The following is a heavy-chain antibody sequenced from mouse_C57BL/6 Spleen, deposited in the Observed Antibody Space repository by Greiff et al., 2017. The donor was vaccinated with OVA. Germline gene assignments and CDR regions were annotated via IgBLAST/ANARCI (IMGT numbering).Heavy chain of an antibody. CDR2: IDPSDSET. D-gene: IGHD2-3*01. J-gene: IGHJ3*01. V-gene: IGHV1-52*01. Sequence: QVQLQQSGAELVRPGSSVKLSCKASGYTFTSYWMHWVKQRPIQGLEWIGNIDPSDSETHYNQKFKDKATLTVDKSSSTAYMQLSSLTSEDSAVYYCARGERWLLRFAYWGQGTLVTVSA. CDR1: GYTFTSYW. CDR3: ARGERWLLRFAY.